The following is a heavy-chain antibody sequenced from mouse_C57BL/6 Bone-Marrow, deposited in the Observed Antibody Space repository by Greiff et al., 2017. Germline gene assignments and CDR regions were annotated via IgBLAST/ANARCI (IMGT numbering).Heavy chain of an antibody. D-gene: IGHD2-12*01. J-gene: IGHJ3*01. CDR1: GYTFTSYW. Sequence: QVQLQQPGAELVKPGASVKMSCKASGYTFTSYWITWLKQRPGQGLEWIGDIYPGSGSTNSNEKFKSKATLTVDTSSSPAYMQLSRLASEDSAVYCCATSLRPWFAYWGQGTLVTVSA. V-gene: IGHV1-55*01. CDR2: IYPGSGST. CDR3: ATSLRPWFAY.